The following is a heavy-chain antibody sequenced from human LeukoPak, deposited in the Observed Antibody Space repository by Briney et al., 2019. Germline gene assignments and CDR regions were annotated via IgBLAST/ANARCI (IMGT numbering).Heavy chain of an antibody. V-gene: IGHV3-23*01. Sequence: GGSLRLSCAASGFTFSSYAMSWVRQAPGKGLGWVSAISGSGGSTYYADSVKGRFTISRDNSKNTLYLQMNSLRAEDTAVYYCARDAGGFWQQLYYFDYWGQGTLVTVSS. D-gene: IGHD6-13*01. CDR2: ISGSGGST. CDR3: ARDAGGFWQQLYYFDY. J-gene: IGHJ4*02. CDR1: GFTFSSYA.